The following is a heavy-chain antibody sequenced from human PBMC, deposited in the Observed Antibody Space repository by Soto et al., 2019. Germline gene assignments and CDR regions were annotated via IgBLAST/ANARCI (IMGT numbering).Heavy chain of an antibody. CDR3: ARSRRIQLWTSRYYFDY. CDR2: INHSGST. J-gene: IGHJ4*02. CDR1: GGSFSGYY. Sequence: SETLSLTCAVYGGSFSGYYWSWIRQPPGKGLEWIGEINHSGSTNYNPSPKSRVTISVDTSKNQFSLKLSSVTAADTAVYYCARSRRIQLWTSRYYFDYWGQGTLVTVSS. D-gene: IGHD5-18*01. V-gene: IGHV4-34*01.